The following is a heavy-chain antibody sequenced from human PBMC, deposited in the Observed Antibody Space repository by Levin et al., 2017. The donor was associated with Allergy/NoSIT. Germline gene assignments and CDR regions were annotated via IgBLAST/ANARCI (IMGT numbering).Heavy chain of an antibody. CDR2: IGPDNSDT. CDR1: GYTFRNHW. V-gene: IGHV5-51*01. D-gene: IGHD3-16*01. CDR3: VRLESDAYYYVFY. J-gene: IGHJ4*02. Sequence: KVGESLKISCKASGYTFRNHWIGWVRQMPGKGLEWMGIIGPDNSDTRYSPSFEGQVTISVDKSISTAYLQWSSLKASDIGIYYCVRLESDAYYYVFYWGQGTLVTVSS.